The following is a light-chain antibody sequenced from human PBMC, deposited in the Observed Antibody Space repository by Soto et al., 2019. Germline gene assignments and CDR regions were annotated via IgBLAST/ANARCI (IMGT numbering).Light chain of an antibody. CDR1: QSVSSY. CDR2: DAS. CDR3: QQPYT. Sequence: EIVLTQSPATLSLSPGERATLSCRASQSVSSYLAWYQQKPGQAPRLLIYDASNRATGIPAKFSGSGSGTDFTLTISSREPDYFVVYYCQQPYTFGQGTKREIK. V-gene: IGKV3-11*01. J-gene: IGKJ2*01.